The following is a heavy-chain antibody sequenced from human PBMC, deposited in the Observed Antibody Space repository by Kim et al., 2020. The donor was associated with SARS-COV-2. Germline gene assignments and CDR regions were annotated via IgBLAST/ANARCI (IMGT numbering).Heavy chain of an antibody. CDR1: GGSFSGYY. CDR3: ARVRPYDSSGYYSRAGYFDY. V-gene: IGHV4-34*01. D-gene: IGHD3-22*01. J-gene: IGHJ4*02. Sequence: SETLSLTCAVYGGSFSGYYWSWIRQPPGKGLEWIGEINRSGSTNYNPSLKSRVTISVDTSKNQFSLKLSSVTAADTAVYYCARVRPYDSSGYYSRAGYFDYWGQGTLVTVSS. CDR2: INRSGST.